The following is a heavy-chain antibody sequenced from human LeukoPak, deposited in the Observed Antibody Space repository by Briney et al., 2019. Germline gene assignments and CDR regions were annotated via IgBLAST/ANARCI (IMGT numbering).Heavy chain of an antibody. CDR2: IYYSGST. J-gene: IGHJ4*02. D-gene: IGHD6-13*01. CDR1: GGSISSYY. V-gene: IGHV4-59*08. CDR3: ARGYSSRKIDY. Sequence: SSETLSLTCTVSGGSISSYYWSWIRQPRGKGLEWIGYIYYSGSTNYNPSLKSRVTISVDTSKNQFSLKLSSVTAADTAVYYCARGYSSRKIDYWGQGTLVTVSS.